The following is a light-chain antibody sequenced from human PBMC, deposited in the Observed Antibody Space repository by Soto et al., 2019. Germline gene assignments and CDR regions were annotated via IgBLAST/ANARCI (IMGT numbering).Light chain of an antibody. Sequence: EIVLTQSPGTLSLSPGERAILSCRASQSVSSSYFAWYQQKPGQAPSLLIYGASSRATGIPDRFSGSGSGKDFTLTISRLESEEFAVYYCQQYGSSPFTCGPGTKVDIK. CDR1: QSVSSSY. CDR3: QQYGSSPFT. CDR2: GAS. V-gene: IGKV3-20*01. J-gene: IGKJ3*01.